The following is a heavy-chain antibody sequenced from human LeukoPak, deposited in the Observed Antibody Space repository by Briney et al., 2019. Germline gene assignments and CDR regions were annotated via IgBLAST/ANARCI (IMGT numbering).Heavy chain of an antibody. Sequence: RASVKVSCKASGGTFSSYAISWVRQAPGQGIEWMGGIIPIFGTANYAQKFQGRVTITTDESTSTAYMELSSLRSEDTAVYYCARGGITGTRNYYYYYMDVWGKGTTVTVSS. V-gene: IGHV1-69*05. CDR2: IIPIFGTA. CDR3: ARGGITGTRNYYYYYMDV. D-gene: IGHD1-7*01. CDR1: GGTFSSYA. J-gene: IGHJ6*03.